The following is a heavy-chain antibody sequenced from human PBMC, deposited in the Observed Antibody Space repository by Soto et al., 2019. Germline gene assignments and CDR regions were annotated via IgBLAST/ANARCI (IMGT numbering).Heavy chain of an antibody. J-gene: IGHJ6*02. CDR3: ARGRWELLWFGELPPYYYGMDV. V-gene: IGHV4-34*01. Sequence: PSETLSLTCAVYGGSFSGYYWSWIRQPPGKGLEWIGEINHSGSTNYNPSLKSRVTISVDTSKNQFSLKLSSVTAADTAVYYCARGRWELLWFGELPPYYYGMDVWGQGTTVT. CDR2: INHSGST. CDR1: GGSFSGYY. D-gene: IGHD3-10*01.